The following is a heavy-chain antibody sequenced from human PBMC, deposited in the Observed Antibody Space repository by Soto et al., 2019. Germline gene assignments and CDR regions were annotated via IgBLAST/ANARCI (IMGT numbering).Heavy chain of an antibody. Sequence: GGSLRLSCAASGFTFSSDWMHWVRQAPGKGLVWVSRINTDGSGTSYADSVKGRFTISRDNAKNTLYLQMNSLRAEDTTMNYCKSVIRGLHSYLAYWGKGTLVPVSS. V-gene: IGHV3-74*01. J-gene: IGHJ4*02. CDR3: KSVIRGLHSYLAY. CDR1: GFTFSSDW. D-gene: IGHD3-10*01. CDR2: INTDGSGT.